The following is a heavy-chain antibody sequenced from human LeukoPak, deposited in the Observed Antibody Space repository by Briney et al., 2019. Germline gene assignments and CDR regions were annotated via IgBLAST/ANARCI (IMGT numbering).Heavy chain of an antibody. D-gene: IGHD3-22*01. CDR1: GGSISSGDYY. Sequence: PSETLSLTCTVSGGSISSGDYYWSWIRQHPGKGLEWIGYIHYSGSTYYNPSLKSRVTISVDTSKNQFSLKLSSVTAADTAVYYCARHRGYYDKLDYWGQGTLVTVSS. CDR3: ARHRGYYDKLDY. CDR2: IHYSGST. V-gene: IGHV4-30-4*01. J-gene: IGHJ4*02.